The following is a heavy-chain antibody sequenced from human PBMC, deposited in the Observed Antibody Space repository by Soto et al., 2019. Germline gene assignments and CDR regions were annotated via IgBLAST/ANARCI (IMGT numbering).Heavy chain of an antibody. CDR2: IYHSGTT. J-gene: IGHJ6*02. D-gene: IGHD3-3*01. Sequence: LSLTCAVSGYSISRGYYRGWIRQPPGRGLEWMGSIYHSGTTFYNPSLKSRVNISVDTSKNQFSLKLKYVTAADTAVYYCARDRSPTPYYDFWSGTYGMDVWGQGTTVTVSS. CDR3: ARDRSPTPYYDFWSGTYGMDV. V-gene: IGHV4-38-2*02. CDR1: GYSISRGYY.